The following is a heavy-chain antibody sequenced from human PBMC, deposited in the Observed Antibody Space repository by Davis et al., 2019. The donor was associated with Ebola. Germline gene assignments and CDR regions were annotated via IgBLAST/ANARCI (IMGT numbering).Heavy chain of an antibody. J-gene: IGHJ6*02. V-gene: IGHV4-34*01. CDR2: INHSGST. D-gene: IGHD3-10*01. Sequence: SWIRQPPGKGLEWIGEINHSGSTNYNPSLKSRVTISVDTSKNQFSLKLSSVTAADTAVYYCARGGSGGYGMDVWGQGTTVTVSS. CDR3: ARGGSGGYGMDV.